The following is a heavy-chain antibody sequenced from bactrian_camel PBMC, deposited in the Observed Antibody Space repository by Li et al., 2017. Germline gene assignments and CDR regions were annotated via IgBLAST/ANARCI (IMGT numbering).Heavy chain of an antibody. CDR1: GFNFSGYT. CDR3: AAARFLLGRWYSPDAWRD. J-gene: IGHJ4*01. Sequence: VQLVESGGGLVQPGGSLRLSCVASGFNFSGYTMIWVRQAPGKGLEWVSAINSGGGSTYYVDSVKGRFTISRDNAAKNRVYLQMNSLQPEDTAMYYCAAARFLLGRWYSPDAWRDWGQRTQVTVS. D-gene: IGHD6*01. V-gene: IGHV3S40*01. CDR2: INSGGGST.